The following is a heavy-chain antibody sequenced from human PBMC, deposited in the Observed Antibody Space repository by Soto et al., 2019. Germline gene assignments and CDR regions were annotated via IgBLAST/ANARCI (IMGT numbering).Heavy chain of an antibody. CDR2: ISYDGSNK. CDR3: AREEGGDKHFDY. V-gene: IGHV3-30*04. Sequence: GGSLRLSCAASGFTFSSYAMHWVRQAPGKGLEWVAVISYDGSNKYYADSVKGRFTISRDNSKNTLYLQMNSLRAEDTAVYYCAREEGGDKHFDYWGQGTLVTVSS. CDR1: GFTFSSYA. D-gene: IGHD2-21*01. J-gene: IGHJ4*02.